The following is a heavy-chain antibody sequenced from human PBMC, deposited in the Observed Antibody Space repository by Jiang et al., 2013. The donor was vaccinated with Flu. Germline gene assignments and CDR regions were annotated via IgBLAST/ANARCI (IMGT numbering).Heavy chain of an antibody. D-gene: IGHD3-10*01. CDR3: AKDLTMVRGVRRPPLDY. Sequence: VQLLESGGGLVQPGGSLRLSCAASGFTFSSYAMSWVRQAPGKGLEWVSAISGSGGSTYYADSVKGRFTISRDNSKNTLYLQMNSLRAEDTAVYYCAKDLTMVRGVRRPPLDYWGQGTLVTVSS. CDR1: GFTFSSYA. V-gene: IGHV3-23*01. J-gene: IGHJ4*02. CDR2: ISGSGGST.